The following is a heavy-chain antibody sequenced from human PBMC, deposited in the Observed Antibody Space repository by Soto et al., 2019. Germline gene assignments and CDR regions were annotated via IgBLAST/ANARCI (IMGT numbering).Heavy chain of an antibody. J-gene: IGHJ4*02. CDR3: AISRDGYVFDF. CDR1: GGSFSGYY. V-gene: IGHV4-34*01. Sequence: PSETLSLTCAVYGGSFSGYYWSWIRQPPGKGLEWIGEINHSGSTNYNPSLKSRVTISVDTSKNQFSLKLTSVTAADTAVYYCAISRDGYVFDFWGRGTLVTVSS. CDR2: INHSGST. D-gene: IGHD5-12*01.